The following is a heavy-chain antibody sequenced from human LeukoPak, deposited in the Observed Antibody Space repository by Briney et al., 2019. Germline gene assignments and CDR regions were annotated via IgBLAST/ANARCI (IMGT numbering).Heavy chain of an antibody. J-gene: IGHJ4*02. Sequence: SVKVSCKASGGTFSSYAISWVRQAPGQGLEWMGGIIPIFGTANYAQKFQGRVTITTDESTSTAYMELSSLRSEDTAVYYCARGYCSSTSCYCYFDYWGQGTLVTVSS. CDR2: IIPIFGTA. CDR3: ARGYCSSTSCYCYFDY. CDR1: GGTFSSYA. D-gene: IGHD2-2*01. V-gene: IGHV1-69*05.